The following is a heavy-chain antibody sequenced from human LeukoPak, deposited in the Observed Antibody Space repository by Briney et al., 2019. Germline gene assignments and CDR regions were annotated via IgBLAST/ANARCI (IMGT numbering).Heavy chain of an antibody. J-gene: IGHJ4*02. D-gene: IGHD2-2*01. CDR3: ARAIVVVPAAHGTHNGPLDY. Sequence: GASVKVSCKASGGTFSSYAISWVRQAPGQGLEWMGGIIPIFGTANYAQKFQGRVTITADESTSTAYMELSSLRSEDTAVYYCARAIVVVPAAHGTHNGPLDYWGQGTLVTVSS. CDR1: GGTFSSYA. V-gene: IGHV1-69*13. CDR2: IIPIFGTA.